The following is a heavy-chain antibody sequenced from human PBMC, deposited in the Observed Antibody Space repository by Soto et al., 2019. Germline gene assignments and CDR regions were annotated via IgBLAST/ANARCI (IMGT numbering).Heavy chain of an antibody. CDR3: ARDPGYGLSWYYFDY. D-gene: IGHD4-17*01. V-gene: IGHV3-21*01. CDR1: GFSFSNYS. J-gene: IGHJ4*02. CDR2: ISSRSSYI. Sequence: EVQLVESGGGLVEPGGSLRLSCAASGFSFSNYSMNWVRQAPGKGLEWVSSISSRSSYIFHADSVKGRFTIPRDNAKNSLYLQMNSLRAEDTAVYYCARDPGYGLSWYYFDYWGQGILVTVSS.